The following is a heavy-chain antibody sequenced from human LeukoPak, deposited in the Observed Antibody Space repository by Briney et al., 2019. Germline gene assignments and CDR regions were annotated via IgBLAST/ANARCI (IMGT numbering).Heavy chain of an antibody. CDR3: ARDWPRHYYDSSGYYGAFDY. V-gene: IGHV3-33*01. CDR2: IWYDGSNK. CDR1: GFTFSSYG. D-gene: IGHD3-22*01. Sequence: GGSLRLSCAASGFTFSSYGMHWVRQAPGKGLEWVAVIWYDGSNKYYADSVKGRFTISRDNSKNTLYLQMNSLRAEDTAVYYCARDWPRHYYDSSGYYGAFDYWGQGTLVTVSS. J-gene: IGHJ4*02.